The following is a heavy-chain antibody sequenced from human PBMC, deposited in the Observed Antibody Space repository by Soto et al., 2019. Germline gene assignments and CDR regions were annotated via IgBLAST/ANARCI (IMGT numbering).Heavy chain of an antibody. J-gene: IGHJ4*02. D-gene: IGHD2-2*01. Sequence: EVHLLESGGGLVQPGGSLRLSCAASGFSFNNYAMNWVRQAPGQGLEWVSTISDSGSTYYADSVKGRFTISRDNSKNTLYLQMKSLSAEDPAVYFCAKDVGGHYCTPTSCLYFFHSWGRGTLVTVSS. CDR3: AKDVGGHYCTPTSCLYFFHS. CDR1: GFSFNNYA. CDR2: ISDSGST. V-gene: IGHV3-23*01.